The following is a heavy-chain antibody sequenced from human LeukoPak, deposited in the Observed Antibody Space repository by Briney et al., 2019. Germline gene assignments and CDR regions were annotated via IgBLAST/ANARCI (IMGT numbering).Heavy chain of an antibody. CDR3: AREADGYNFDY. Sequence: GGSLRLSCAASGFTFSSYSMNWVRQAPGKGLEWVSSISSSSSYIYYADSVKGRFIISRDNAKNSLYLQMNSLRAEDTAVYYCAREADGYNFDYWGQGTLVTVSS. CDR2: ISSSSSYI. V-gene: IGHV3-21*01. J-gene: IGHJ4*02. CDR1: GFTFSSYS. D-gene: IGHD5-24*01.